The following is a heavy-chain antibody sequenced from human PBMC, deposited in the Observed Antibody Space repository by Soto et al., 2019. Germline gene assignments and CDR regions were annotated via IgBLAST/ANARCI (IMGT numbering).Heavy chain of an antibody. Sequence: PSETLSLTCSVSGGYISSSSHYWGWIRQSPGKGLEWIATIRYSGSTHYSPSLKSRATISLDTSKNQFSLRLSSVTAADTAVYYCAKTEYYYETNAYYFNYWGPGTLVTVSS. D-gene: IGHD3-22*01. V-gene: IGHV4-39*01. J-gene: IGHJ4*02. CDR3: AKTEYYYETNAYYFNY. CDR1: GGYISSSSHY. CDR2: IRYSGST.